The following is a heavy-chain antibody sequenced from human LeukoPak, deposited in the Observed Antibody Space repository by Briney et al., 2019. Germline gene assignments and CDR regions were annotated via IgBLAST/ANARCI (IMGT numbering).Heavy chain of an antibody. CDR1: GYTFTSYY. J-gene: IGHJ6*02. Sequence: ASVKVSCKAPGYTFTSYYMHWVRQAPGQGLEWMGIINPSGGSTSYAQKFQGRVTMTRDTSTSTVYMELSSLRSEDTAVYYCARDFPFVVVPAFRYYGMDVWAKGPRSPSP. CDR3: ARDFPFVVVPAFRYYGMDV. V-gene: IGHV1-46*01. CDR2: INPSGGST. D-gene: IGHD2-21*02.